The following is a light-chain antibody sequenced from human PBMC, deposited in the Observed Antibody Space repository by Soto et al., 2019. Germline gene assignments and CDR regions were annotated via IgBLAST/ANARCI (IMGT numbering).Light chain of an antibody. J-gene: IGKJ2*01. Sequence: DIQMTQSPSSLSASVGDRVTITCRASQSITSYLNWYQQKPGKAPKLLIYAASRSQSGVPSRFSGSGSGTDFTLTISSRQPEDFATYYCQQSYNTPYTFGQGTKLEIK. CDR3: QQSYNTPYT. CDR2: AAS. CDR1: QSITSY. V-gene: IGKV1-39*01.